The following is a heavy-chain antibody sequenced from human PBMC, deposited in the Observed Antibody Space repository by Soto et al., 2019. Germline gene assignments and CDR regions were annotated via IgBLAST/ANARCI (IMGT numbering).Heavy chain of an antibody. Sequence: QVQLQESGPGLVEPSGILSLTCGVSGGSMRNDDWWSWVRQTPGKGLEWIGEISHYGNTNYNPSLKSRVTMSIDTSQNQFFLKVRSLTAADTAMYYCARNGDCTSGICYVGWFDPWGQGTLVSVSS. D-gene: IGHD2-2*01. CDR3: ARNGDCTSGICYVGWFDP. CDR2: ISHYGNT. V-gene: IGHV4-4*02. J-gene: IGHJ5*02. CDR1: GGSMRNDDW.